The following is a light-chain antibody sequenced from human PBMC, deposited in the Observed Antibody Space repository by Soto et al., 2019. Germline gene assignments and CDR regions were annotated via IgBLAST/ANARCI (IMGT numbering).Light chain of an antibody. CDR1: QILFYSSNNNNY. CDR2: WSS. CDR3: QQYYTTPYT. Sequence: DIVMTKSPDSLAVSLGERSTINCKSSQILFYSSNNNNYLAWYQQKPGQPPNLLIYWSSTRESGVPDRFSGSGSGTDFTLTISSLQAEDVAVYYCQQYYTTPYTFGQGTKLEIK. J-gene: IGKJ2*01. V-gene: IGKV4-1*01.